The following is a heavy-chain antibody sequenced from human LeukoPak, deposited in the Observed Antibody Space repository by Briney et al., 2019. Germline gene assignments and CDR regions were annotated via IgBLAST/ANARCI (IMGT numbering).Heavy chain of an antibody. CDR3: ARDKSPRYYDSSGYYSDAFDI. D-gene: IGHD3-22*01. V-gene: IGHV1-18*01. CDR2: ISAYNGNT. J-gene: IGHJ3*02. Sequence: ASVKVSCKASGYTFTSYGISWVRQAPGQGLEWMGWISAYNGNTNYAQKLQGRVTMTTDTSTSTDYMELRSLRSDGTAVYYCARDKSPRYYDSSGYYSDAFDIWGQGTMVTVSS. CDR1: GYTFTSYG.